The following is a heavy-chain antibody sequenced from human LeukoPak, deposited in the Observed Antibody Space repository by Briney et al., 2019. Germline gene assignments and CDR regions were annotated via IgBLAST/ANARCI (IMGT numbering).Heavy chain of an antibody. CDR1: GFTFSSYT. J-gene: IGHJ4*02. D-gene: IGHD6-19*01. V-gene: IGHV3-23*01. CDR3: AKDRYSSGWYHDY. CDR2: ISGSGGST. Sequence: GGSLRLSCAASGFTFSSYTTSWVRQAPGKGLEWVSAISGSGGSTYYADSVKGRFTISRDNSKNTLYLQMNSLRAEDTAVYYCAKDRYSSGWYHDYWGQGTLVTVSS.